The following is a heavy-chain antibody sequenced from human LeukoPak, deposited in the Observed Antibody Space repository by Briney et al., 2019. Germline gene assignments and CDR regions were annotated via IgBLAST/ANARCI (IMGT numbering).Heavy chain of an antibody. J-gene: IGHJ5*02. CDR3: ARDMVRGVIWFDP. CDR1: GYTFTGYY. D-gene: IGHD3-10*01. V-gene: IGHV1-2*06. Sequence: GASVKVSCKASGYTFTGYYMHWVRQAPGQGLEWMGRINPNSGGTNYAQKFRGRVTMTRDTSISTAYMELSRLRSADTAVYYCARDMVRGVIWFDPWGQGTLVTVSS. CDR2: INPNSGGT.